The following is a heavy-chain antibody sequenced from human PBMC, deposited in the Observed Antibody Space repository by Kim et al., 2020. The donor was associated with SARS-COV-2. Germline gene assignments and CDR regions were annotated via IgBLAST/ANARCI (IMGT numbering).Heavy chain of an antibody. CDR2: IKSKTDGGTT. Sequence: GGSLRLSCAASGFTFSNAWMSWVRQAPGKGLEWVGRIKSKTDGGTTDYAAPVKGRFTISRDDSKNTLYLQMNSLKTEDTAVYYCTTVITMVRGVISYWGQGSLVTVSS. V-gene: IGHV3-15*01. CDR1: GFTFSNAW. D-gene: IGHD3-10*01. CDR3: TTVITMVRGVISY. J-gene: IGHJ4*02.